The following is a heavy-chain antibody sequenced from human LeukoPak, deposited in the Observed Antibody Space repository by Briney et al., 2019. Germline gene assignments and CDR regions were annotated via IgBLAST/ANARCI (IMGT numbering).Heavy chain of an antibody. CDR2: IYYSGST. Sequence: SETLSLTCTVSGGSISSYYWSCIRQPPGKGLEWIGYIYYSGSTNYNPSLKSRVTISVDTSKNQFSLKLSSVTAADTAVYYCAREQYAAMGMDYWGQGTLVTVSS. CDR3: AREQYAAMGMDY. D-gene: IGHD5-18*01. J-gene: IGHJ4*02. V-gene: IGHV4-59*01. CDR1: GGSISSYY.